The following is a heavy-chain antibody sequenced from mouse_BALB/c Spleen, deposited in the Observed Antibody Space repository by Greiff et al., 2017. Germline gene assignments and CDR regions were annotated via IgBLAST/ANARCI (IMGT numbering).Heavy chain of an antibody. Sequence: EVKVVESGGGLVKPGGSLKLSCAASGFTFSSYAMSWVRQTPEKRLEWVASISSGGSTYYPDSVKGRFTISRDNARNILYLQMSSLRSEDTAMYYCARNYGSSFDYWGKGTTLTVSS. D-gene: IGHD1-1*01. J-gene: IGHJ2*01. CDR2: ISSGGST. CDR3: ARNYGSSFDY. CDR1: GFTFSSYA. V-gene: IGHV5-6-5*01.